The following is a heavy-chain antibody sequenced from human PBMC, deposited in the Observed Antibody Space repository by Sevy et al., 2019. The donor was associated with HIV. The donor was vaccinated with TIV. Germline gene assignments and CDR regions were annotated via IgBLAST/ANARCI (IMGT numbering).Heavy chain of an antibody. V-gene: IGHV3-64D*06. J-gene: IGHJ4*02. CDR2: ISGNGGTT. CDR3: VKDVSSTWYHFDY. Sequence: GGSLRLSCSASGLTFRTYAMHWVRQAPGNGLEYVSAISGNGGTTYYADSVKGRFTISRDNSKNTLFLQMSSLRADDTAVYYCVKDVSSTWYHFDYWGQGTLVTVSS. D-gene: IGHD6-13*01. CDR1: GLTFRTYA.